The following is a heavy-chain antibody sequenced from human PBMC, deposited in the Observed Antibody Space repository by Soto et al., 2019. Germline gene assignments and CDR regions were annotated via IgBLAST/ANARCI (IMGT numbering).Heavy chain of an antibody. CDR1: GFTFSSYG. D-gene: IGHD4-17*01. Sequence: QVQLVESGGGVVQPGRSLRLSCAASGFTFSSYGMHWVRQAPGKGLEWVAVIWYDGSNKYYADSVKGRFTISRDNSKNTLYLQMNSLRAEDTAVYYCAREGTTVVNSYYYGMDVWGQGTTVTVSS. J-gene: IGHJ6*02. V-gene: IGHV3-33*01. CDR2: IWYDGSNK. CDR3: AREGTTVVNSYYYGMDV.